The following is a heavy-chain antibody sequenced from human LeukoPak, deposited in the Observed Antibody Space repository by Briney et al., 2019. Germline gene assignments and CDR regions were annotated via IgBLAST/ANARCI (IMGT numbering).Heavy chain of an antibody. CDR1: GGSFSGYY. V-gene: IGHV4-34*01. Sequence: SETLSLTCAVNGGSFSGYYWSWIRQPPGKGLEWIGEINHSGSTNYNPSLKSRVTISVDTSKNQFFLKLSSVTAADTAVYYCARGGLVVAASYSLYHYWGQGTLVTVSS. J-gene: IGHJ4*02. D-gene: IGHD2-15*01. CDR2: INHSGST. CDR3: ARGGLVVAASYSLYHY.